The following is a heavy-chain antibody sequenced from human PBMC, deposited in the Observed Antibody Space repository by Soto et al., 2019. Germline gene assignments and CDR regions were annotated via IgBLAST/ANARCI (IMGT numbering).Heavy chain of an antibody. Sequence: PGGSLRLSXAASGFSFSSYDMHWVRQAPGKGLEWVAVIWYDGSKKYYADSVKGRFTISRDNSKNTLYLQMNSLRAEDTAVYYCASSTDMVAFDYWGQGTLVTVSS. CDR2: IWYDGSKK. CDR1: GFSFSSYD. J-gene: IGHJ4*02. CDR3: ASSTDMVAFDY. D-gene: IGHD5-18*01. V-gene: IGHV3-33*01.